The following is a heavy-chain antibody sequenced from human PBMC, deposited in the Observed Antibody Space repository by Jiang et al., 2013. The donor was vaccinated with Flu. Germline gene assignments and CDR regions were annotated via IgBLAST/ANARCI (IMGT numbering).Heavy chain of an antibody. CDR2: IYHSGST. J-gene: IGHJ3*02. CDR3: ARDVAGLYYDISHAFDI. CDR1: GYSISSGYY. D-gene: IGHD3-9*01. V-gene: IGHV4-38-2*02. Sequence: TLSLTCTVSGYSISSGYYWGWIRQPPGKGLEWIGSIYHSGSTYYNPSLKSRVTISVDTSKNQFSLKLSSVTAADTAVYYCARDVAGLYYDISHAFDIWGQGTMVTVSS.